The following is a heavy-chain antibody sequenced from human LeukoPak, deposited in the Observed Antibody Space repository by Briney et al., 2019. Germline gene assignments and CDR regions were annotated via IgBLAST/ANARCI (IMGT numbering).Heavy chain of an antibody. D-gene: IGHD3-22*01. CDR2: IYYSGST. Sequence: SETLSLTCTVSGGSISSGGYYWSWIRQHPGKGLEWIGYIYYSGSTYYNPSLKSRVTISVDTSKNQFSLKLSSVPAADTAVYYCAREASDSSGYLAFDIWGQGAMVTVSS. J-gene: IGHJ3*02. CDR3: AREASDSSGYLAFDI. CDR1: GGSISSGGYY. V-gene: IGHV4-31*03.